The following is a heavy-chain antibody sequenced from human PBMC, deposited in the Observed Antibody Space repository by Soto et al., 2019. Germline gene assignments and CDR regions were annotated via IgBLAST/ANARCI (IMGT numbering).Heavy chain of an antibody. CDR1: GGSISSSSYF. CDR3: ARGIGYYFDS. V-gene: IGHV4-39*01. CDR2: IHYRGST. D-gene: IGHD5-12*01. Sequence: KPSETLSLTCTVSGGSISSSSYFWGWIRQPPGKGLEWIGNIHYRGSTYYNASLKSRVTISVDTSKNQFSLKLSSVTAADSAVYSCARGIGYYFDSWGQGTLVTVSS. J-gene: IGHJ4*02.